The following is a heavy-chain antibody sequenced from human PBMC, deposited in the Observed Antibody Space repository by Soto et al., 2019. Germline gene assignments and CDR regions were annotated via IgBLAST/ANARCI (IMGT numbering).Heavy chain of an antibody. CDR3: ARDQSFDRNYYYGIDV. J-gene: IGHJ6*02. CDR1: GGSFSGYY. CDR2: IYHSGTT. V-gene: IGHV4-34*01. Sequence: SETLSLTCAVYGGSFSGYYWSWIRQPPGKGLEWIGEIYHSGTTNYNPSLKSRVTISVDKSKNQFSLKLTSVTAADTAVYYCARDQSFDRNYYYGIDVWGQGTTVTVSS.